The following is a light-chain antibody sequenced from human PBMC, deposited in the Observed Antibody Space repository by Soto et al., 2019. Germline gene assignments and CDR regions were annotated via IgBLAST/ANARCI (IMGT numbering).Light chain of an antibody. CDR3: QQSYSTPPT. CDR2: RVS. J-gene: IGKJ1*01. V-gene: IGKV1-39*01. CDR1: QSITNN. Sequence: DIQMTQPPSSLSASVRERVTIACRASQSITNNLNGYQQKPGRAPKLLIYRVSNLQSGVPPRFSGSGSGTDFTLTISGLQPDDFATYYCQQSYSTPPTFGQGTKVDIK.